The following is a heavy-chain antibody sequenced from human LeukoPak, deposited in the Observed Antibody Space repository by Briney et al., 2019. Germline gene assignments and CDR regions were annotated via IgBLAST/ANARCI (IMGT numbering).Heavy chain of an antibody. V-gene: IGHV1-8*01. CDR3: ARDPRELGFDY. Sequence: ASVKVSCKASGYTFTSYDINWVRQATGQGLEWMGWMNPNSGNTGYAQKFQGRVTMTRDTSISTAYMELSRLRSDDTAVYYCARDPRELGFDYWGQGTLVTVSS. CDR1: GYTFTSYD. D-gene: IGHD7-27*01. CDR2: MNPNSGNT. J-gene: IGHJ4*02.